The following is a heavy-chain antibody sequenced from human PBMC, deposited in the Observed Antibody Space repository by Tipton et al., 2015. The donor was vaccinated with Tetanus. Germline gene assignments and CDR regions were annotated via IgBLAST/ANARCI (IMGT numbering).Heavy chain of an antibody. D-gene: IGHD1-14*01. CDR1: GGSISSFNYY. V-gene: IGHV4-39*01. CDR2: IYFLGST. Sequence: LRLSCTVSGGSISSFNYYWGWIRQPPGKGLEWIGNIYFLGSTSYNPSLKSRVNISVDTSQNQFSLNLRSVTAADTAVYYCARRTGYFYAMDVWGQGTTVTVSS. J-gene: IGHJ6*02. CDR3: ARRTGYFYAMDV.